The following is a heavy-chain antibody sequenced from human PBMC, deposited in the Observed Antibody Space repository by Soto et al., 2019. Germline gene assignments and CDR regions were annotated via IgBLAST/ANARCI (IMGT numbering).Heavy chain of an antibody. CDR3: TSTRWGYCSGGSCYFGYYYYYMDV. J-gene: IGHJ6*03. Sequence: GGSLRLSCAASGFTFSNAWMSWVRQAPGKGLEWVGRIKSKTDDGTTDYAAPVKGRFTISRDDSKNTLYLQMNSLKTEDTAVYYCTSTRWGYCSGGSCYFGYYYYYMDVWGKGTTVTVSS. D-gene: IGHD2-15*01. V-gene: IGHV3-15*01. CDR1: GFTFSNAW. CDR2: IKSKTDDGTT.